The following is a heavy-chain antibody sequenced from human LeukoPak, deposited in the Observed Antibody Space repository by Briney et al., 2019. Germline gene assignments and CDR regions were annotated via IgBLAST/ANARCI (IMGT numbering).Heavy chain of an antibody. V-gene: IGHV3-21*01. CDR1: GFTFSSYS. D-gene: IGHD6-19*01. Sequence: GSLRLFCAGSGFTFSSYSMDWVRQAPGKGLEWVSSISSSSSYIYYADSVKGRFTISRDNAKNSLYLQMNSLRAEDTAVYYCARDRGAVAGPYFDYWGQGTLVTVSS. CDR3: ARDRGAVAGPYFDY. CDR2: ISSSSSYI. J-gene: IGHJ4*02.